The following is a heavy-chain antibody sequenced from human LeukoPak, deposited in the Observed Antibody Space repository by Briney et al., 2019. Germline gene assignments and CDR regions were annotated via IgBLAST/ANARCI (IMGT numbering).Heavy chain of an antibody. CDR1: GYTFTSYA. CDR2: INAGNGNT. V-gene: IGHV1-3*01. CDR3: ARLKTGSGCFDY. Sequence: ASVKVSCKASGYTFTSYAMHWVRQAPGQRLEWMGWINAGNGNTKYSQKFQGRVTITRDTSASTAYMELSSLRSEDTAVYYCARLKTGSGCFDYWGRGTLVTVSS. J-gene: IGHJ4*02. D-gene: IGHD6-19*01.